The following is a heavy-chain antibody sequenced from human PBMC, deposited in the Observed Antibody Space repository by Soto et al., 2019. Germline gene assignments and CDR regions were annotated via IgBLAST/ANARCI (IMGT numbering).Heavy chain of an antibody. V-gene: IGHV2-5*08. CDR3: AHSGSRYFDWFDY. D-gene: IGHD3-9*01. CDR2: IYWDDDK. CDR1: GGSISSYYW. J-gene: IGHJ4*02. Sequence: TLSLTCTVSGGSISSYYWSWIRQPPGKALEWLALIYWDDDKRYSPSLKSRLTITKDTSKNQVVLTMTNMDPVDTATYYCAHSGSRYFDWFDYWGQGTLVTVS.